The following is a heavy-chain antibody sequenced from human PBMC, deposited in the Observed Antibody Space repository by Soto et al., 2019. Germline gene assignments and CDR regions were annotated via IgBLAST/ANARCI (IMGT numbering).Heavy chain of an antibody. CDR3: ARAYYFGSGTSYTLYY. V-gene: IGHV3-30*03. Sequence: PGGSLRLSCAASGFTFSNYGMHCVRQAPGKGLEWVAVISDDGVSKYYADSVQGRFTISRDNSESVVLLQMNSLRPDDTALYFCARAYYFGSGTSYTLYYWGQGTQVTVSS. D-gene: IGHD3-10*01. CDR1: GFTFSNYG. J-gene: IGHJ4*02. CDR2: ISDDGVSK.